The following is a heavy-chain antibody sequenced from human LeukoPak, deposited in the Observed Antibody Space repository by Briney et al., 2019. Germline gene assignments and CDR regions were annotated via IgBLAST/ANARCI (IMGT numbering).Heavy chain of an antibody. V-gene: IGHV4-31*03. CDR1: GGSISSGAYY. CDR2: IYYTGST. CDR3: AREPGNCRAGSCSFFDY. D-gene: IGHD2-15*01. J-gene: IGHJ4*02. Sequence: SETLSLTCTVSGGSISSGAYYWSWIRQYPGKGLEWMAYIYYTGSTYYNPSLKSRLTISLDTSKNQFSLKLSSVTAADTAVYFCAREPGNCRAGSCSFFDYWGRGTLATVSS.